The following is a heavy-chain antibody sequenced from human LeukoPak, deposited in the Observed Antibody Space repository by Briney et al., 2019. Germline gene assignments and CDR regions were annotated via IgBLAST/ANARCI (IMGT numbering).Heavy chain of an antibody. CDR1: GGSFSGYY. Sequence: KTSETLSLTCAVYGGSFSGYYWSWIRQPPGKGLEWIGEINHSGSTNYNPSLKSRVTISVDTSKNQFSLKLSSVTAADTAVYYCARSPPPYYDSSGYPIHWGQGTLVTVSS. V-gene: IGHV4-34*01. CDR2: INHSGST. CDR3: ARSPPPYYDSSGYPIH. J-gene: IGHJ4*02. D-gene: IGHD3-22*01.